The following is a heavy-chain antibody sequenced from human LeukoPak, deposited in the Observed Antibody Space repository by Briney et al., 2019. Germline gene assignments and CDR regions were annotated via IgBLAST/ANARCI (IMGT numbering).Heavy chain of an antibody. CDR1: GGTFSSYA. D-gene: IGHD6-19*01. CDR2: IIPILGIA. Sequence: SVKVSCKASGGTFSSYAISWVRQAPGQGLEWMGRIIPILGIANYAQKFQGRVTITADKSTSTAYMELSSLRSEDTAVYYCARDHIILVAVAGTGWFDPWGQGILVTVSS. V-gene: IGHV1-69*04. J-gene: IGHJ5*02. CDR3: ARDHIILVAVAGTGWFDP.